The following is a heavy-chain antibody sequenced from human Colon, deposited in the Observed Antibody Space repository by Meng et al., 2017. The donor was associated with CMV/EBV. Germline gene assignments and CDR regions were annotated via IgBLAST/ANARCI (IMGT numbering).Heavy chain of an antibody. V-gene: IGHV4-61*01. CDR1: GARLNWGRDN. Sequence: CGARLNWGRDNESEIRQSRERRLEWVGYITSSGSTRYNPSLKSRLSISLETSKNQFSLQLTSVTAADTALYYCERDYSQFSSGWYDWGQGALVTVSS. J-gene: IGHJ4*02. CDR3: ERDYSQFSSGWYD. CDR2: ITSSGST. D-gene: IGHD6-19*01.